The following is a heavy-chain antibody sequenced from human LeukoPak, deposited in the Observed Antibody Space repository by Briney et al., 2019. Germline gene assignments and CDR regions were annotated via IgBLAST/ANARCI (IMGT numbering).Heavy chain of an antibody. D-gene: IGHD5-24*01. CDR1: GGTFSSYA. V-gene: IGHV1-69*01. CDR2: IIPIFGTA. Sequence: ASVKVSCKASGGTFSSYAISWVRQAPGQGLEWMGGIIPIFGTANYAQKFQGRVTITADDSTSTAYMELSSLRSEDTAVYYCARVEDGYNLGAFDIWGQGTMVTVSS. J-gene: IGHJ3*02. CDR3: ARVEDGYNLGAFDI.